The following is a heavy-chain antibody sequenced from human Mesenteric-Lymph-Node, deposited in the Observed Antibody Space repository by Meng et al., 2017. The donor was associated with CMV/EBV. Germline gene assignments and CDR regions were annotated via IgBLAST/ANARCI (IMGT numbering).Heavy chain of an antibody. J-gene: IGHJ3*02. CDR2: IWYDGSNK. CDR1: FTFGRYG. V-gene: IGHV3-30*02. D-gene: IGHD5-12*01. Sequence: FTFGRYGMRWVRQAAGKGLEWVAFIWYDGSNKYYADSVKGRFTISRDNSKNTLYLQMNSLRAEDTAVYYCAKGADEWLRLLSGFDIWGQGTMVTVSS. CDR3: AKGADEWLRLLSGFDI.